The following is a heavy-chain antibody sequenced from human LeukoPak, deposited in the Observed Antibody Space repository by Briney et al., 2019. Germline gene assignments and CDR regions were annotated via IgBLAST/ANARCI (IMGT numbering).Heavy chain of an antibody. CDR2: INPNTAAT. CDR1: GDNFSGYF. J-gene: IGHJ4*02. CDR3: ARGRDQGGGWEKFDY. Sequence: ASLKVSCKASGDNFSGYFVHWVRQAPGQGLEWMGWINPNTAATNYAQKFQGRVTMTRDTAISTAYLELSGPTSDDTAMYYCARGRDQGGGWEKFDYWGQGTLVTVSS. D-gene: IGHD6-19*01. V-gene: IGHV1-2*02.